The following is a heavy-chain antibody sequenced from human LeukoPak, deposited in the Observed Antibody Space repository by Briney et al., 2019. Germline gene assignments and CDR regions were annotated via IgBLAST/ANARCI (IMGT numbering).Heavy chain of an antibody. CDR1: GFTFSNYW. J-gene: IGHJ4*02. CDR2: IKQDGSEK. CDR3: ARDVFFDY. D-gene: IGHD5/OR15-5a*01. Sequence: SGGSLRLSCAASGFTFSNYWMSWVRQAPGKGLEWVANIKQDGSEKYCVDSVKGRLTISRDNAKNSLYLQMNSLRAEDTAVYYCARDVFFDYWGQGTLVTVSS. V-gene: IGHV3-7*05.